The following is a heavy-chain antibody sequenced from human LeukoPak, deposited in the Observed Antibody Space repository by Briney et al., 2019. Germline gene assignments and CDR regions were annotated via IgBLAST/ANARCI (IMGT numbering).Heavy chain of an antibody. D-gene: IGHD5-24*01. CDR2: IYYSGST. J-gene: IGHJ4*02. V-gene: IGHV4-59*01. CDR3: ARDKGDGYNDY. CDR1: GGSISSYY. Sequence: PSETLSLTCTVSGGSISSYYWSWIRQPLGKGLEWIGYIYYSGSTTYNPSLKSRVTISVDTSKNQFSLKLSSVTAADTAVYYCARDKGDGYNDYWGQGTPVTVSS.